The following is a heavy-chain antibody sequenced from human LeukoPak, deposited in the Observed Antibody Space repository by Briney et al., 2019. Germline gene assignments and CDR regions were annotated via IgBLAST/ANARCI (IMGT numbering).Heavy chain of an antibody. CDR3: AREEGYCYGYRTVDY. CDR2: IYSGGST. V-gene: IGHV3-66*01. J-gene: IGHJ4*02. D-gene: IGHD5-18*01. CDR1: GFTVSSNY. Sequence: GGSLRLSCAASGFTVSSNYMSWVRQAPGKGGEWVSVIYSGGSTYYADSVKGRFTISRDNSKNTLYLQMNSLRAGDTAVYYCAREEGYCYGYRTVDYWGQGTLVTVSS.